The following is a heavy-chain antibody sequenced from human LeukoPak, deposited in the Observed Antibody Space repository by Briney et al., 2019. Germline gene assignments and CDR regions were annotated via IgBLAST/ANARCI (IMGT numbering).Heavy chain of an antibody. D-gene: IGHD5-18*01. J-gene: IGHJ4*02. Sequence: GGSLRLSCAASGFTFSSYWMSWVRQAPGKGLEWVGRIKSKTDGGTTDYASPVKGRFTISRDDSENTLYLQMNSLKTEDTAVYYCIIDGFLQRWFFDYWGQGTLVTVSS. CDR3: IIDGFLQRWFFDY. CDR2: IKSKTDGGTT. CDR1: GFTFSSYW. V-gene: IGHV3-15*01.